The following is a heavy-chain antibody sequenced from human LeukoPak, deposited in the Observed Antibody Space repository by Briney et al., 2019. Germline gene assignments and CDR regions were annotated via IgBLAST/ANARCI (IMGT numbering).Heavy chain of an antibody. CDR2: ISGSGGDT. J-gene: IGHJ4*02. CDR3: VRDKLTGASRLDY. D-gene: IGHD7-27*01. Sequence: PGGSLRLSCAASGFTFSNFLMTWVRQAPGKGPEWVSAISGSGGDTYYADSVKGRFTISRDNSKNTLYLQMNSLRAEDTAVYYCVRDKLTGASRLDYWGQGTLLTVSS. V-gene: IGHV3-23*01. CDR1: GFTFSNFL.